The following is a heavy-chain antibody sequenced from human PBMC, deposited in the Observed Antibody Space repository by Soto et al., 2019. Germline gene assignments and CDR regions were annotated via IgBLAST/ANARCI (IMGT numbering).Heavy chain of an antibody. CDR1: GGTFSSYA. CDR2: IIPIFGTA. V-gene: IGHV1-69*13. D-gene: IGHD2-8*01. Sequence: ASVKVSCKASGGTFSSYAISWVRQAPGQGLEWMGGIIPIFGTANYAQKFQGRVTITADESTSTAYMELSSLRSEDTAVYYCARNYCTNGVCYYNFAYWGQGSLVIVS. J-gene: IGHJ4*02. CDR3: ARNYCTNGVCYYNFAY.